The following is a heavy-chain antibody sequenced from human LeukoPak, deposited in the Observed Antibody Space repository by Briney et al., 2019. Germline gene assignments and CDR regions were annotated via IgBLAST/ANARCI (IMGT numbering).Heavy chain of an antibody. CDR1: GFTFSSYW. Sequence: GGSLRLSCAASGFTFSSYWMSWVRQAPGKGLEWVAIMSFDGSHERYGDSVKGRFTLSRDNSKNTLYLQINSLRTEDTAVYYCARGGKCSDGKCYLIDYWGQGTLVTVSS. CDR3: ARGGKCSDGKCYLIDY. J-gene: IGHJ4*02. V-gene: IGHV3-30*03. D-gene: IGHD2-15*01. CDR2: MSFDGSHE.